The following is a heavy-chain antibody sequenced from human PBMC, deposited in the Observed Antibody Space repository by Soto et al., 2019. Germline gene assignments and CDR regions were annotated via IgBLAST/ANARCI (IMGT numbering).Heavy chain of an antibody. Sequence: QVQLVESGGGVVQPGRSLRLSCAASGFTFSSYGMHWVRQAPGKGLEWVAVISYDGSNTYYADSVKGRFTISRDNSKNTLYLQMNSLRAEDTAVFYCAKDRGEAFDYLGQGTLVTVSS. V-gene: IGHV3-30*18. CDR3: AKDRGEAFDY. CDR1: GFTFSSYG. CDR2: ISYDGSNT. J-gene: IGHJ4*02.